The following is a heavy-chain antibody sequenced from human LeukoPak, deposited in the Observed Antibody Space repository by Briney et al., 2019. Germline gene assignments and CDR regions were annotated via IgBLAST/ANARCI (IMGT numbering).Heavy chain of an antibody. CDR1: GFSFNNAW. J-gene: IGHJ4*02. CDR2: IKSKTDGGTT. CDR3: TRKGAAAFFDY. Sequence: GGSLRLSCAASGFSFNNAWMSWVRQAPGKGLEWVGRIKSKTDGGTTDYAAPVKGRFTISRDDSKNTAYLQMNSLKTEDTAVYYCTRKGAAAFFDYWGQGTLVTVS. V-gene: IGHV3-15*01. D-gene: IGHD6-13*01.